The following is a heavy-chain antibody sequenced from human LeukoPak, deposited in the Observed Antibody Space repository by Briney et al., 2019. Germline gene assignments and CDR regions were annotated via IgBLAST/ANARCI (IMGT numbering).Heavy chain of an antibody. CDR1: GFSFSSYW. CDR3: ALSVSGTLIN. D-gene: IGHD6-19*01. CDR2: VNSDGKTT. Sequence: GGSLRLSCAASGFSFSSYWMHWVRQAPGKGLVWVSRVNSDGKTTTYADTVKGRFTISRDNAKNTMYLQMNSLTAEDTAVYFCALSVSGTLINWGQGTLVTVSS. J-gene: IGHJ4*02. V-gene: IGHV3-74*01.